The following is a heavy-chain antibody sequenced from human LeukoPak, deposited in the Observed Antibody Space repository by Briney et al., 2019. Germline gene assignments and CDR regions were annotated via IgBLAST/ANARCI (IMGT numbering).Heavy chain of an antibody. V-gene: IGHV1-8*01. CDR2: MNPNNGNT. J-gene: IGHJ6*04. CDR3: ARVHYYYCLCV. Sequence: ASVKDSFQSSGYTFTSYDINVVRQAPGQGLEWMGWMNPNNGNTGYAQKFQGRMTMTRDTSTRTAYMELSSLRSDDTAVYYCARVHYYYCLCVWGKGTTVTVSS. CDR1: GYTFTSYD.